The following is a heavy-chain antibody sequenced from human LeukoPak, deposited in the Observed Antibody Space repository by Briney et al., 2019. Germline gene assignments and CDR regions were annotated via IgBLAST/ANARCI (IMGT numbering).Heavy chain of an antibody. V-gene: IGHV3-30*04. CDR3: ARKYCSGGSCYFEGPFDY. D-gene: IGHD2-15*01. Sequence: PGGSLRLSCAASGFTFSSYAMHWVRQAPGKGLEWVAVISYDGSNKYYADSVKGRFTISRDNSKNTLYLQMNSLRAEDTAVYYCARKYCSGGSCYFEGPFDYWGQGTLVTVSS. CDR1: GFTFSSYA. CDR2: ISYDGSNK. J-gene: IGHJ4*02.